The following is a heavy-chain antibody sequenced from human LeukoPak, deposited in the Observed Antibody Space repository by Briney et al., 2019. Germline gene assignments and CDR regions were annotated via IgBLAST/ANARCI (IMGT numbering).Heavy chain of an antibody. V-gene: IGHV1-18*01. D-gene: IGHD1-1*01. Sequence: ASVKVSCKASGYRFINYDISWVRQAPGQGLEWMGWISVYNANTNYAQKLQGRVTMTTDTSTSTAYMELRSLRSVDTAVYYCARDHWQTPSYFDCWGQGTLVTVSS. CDR2: ISVYNANT. J-gene: IGHJ4*02. CDR1: GYRFINYD. CDR3: ARDHWQTPSYFDC.